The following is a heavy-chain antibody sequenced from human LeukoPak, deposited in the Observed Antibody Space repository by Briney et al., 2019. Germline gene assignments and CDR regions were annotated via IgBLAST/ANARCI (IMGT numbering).Heavy chain of an antibody. J-gene: IGHJ6*02. CDR1: GFTVSSNY. V-gene: IGHV3-53*04. D-gene: IGHD2-2*01. CDR2: IYSGGST. CDR3: ARISSTSNYSYYYGMDV. Sequence: PGGSLRLSCAASGFTVSSNYMSWVRQAPGKGLEWVSVIYSGGSTYYADSVKGRFTISRHNSKKTLYLQMNSLRAEDAAVYYCARISSTSNYSYYYGMDVWGQGTTVTVSS.